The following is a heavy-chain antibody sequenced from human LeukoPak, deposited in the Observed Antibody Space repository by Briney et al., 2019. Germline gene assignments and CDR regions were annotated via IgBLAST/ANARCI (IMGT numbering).Heavy chain of an antibody. V-gene: IGHV4-34*01. D-gene: IGHD3-10*01. CDR2: INHSGST. CDR3: ARHIWFGASYSDY. CDR1: GGSFSGYY. J-gene: IGHJ4*02. Sequence: SETLSLTCAVYGGSFSGYYWSWIRQPPGKGLEWIGEINHSGSTNYNPSLKSRVTISVDTSKNQFSLKLSSVTAADTAVYYCARHIWFGASYSDYWGQGTLVTVSS.